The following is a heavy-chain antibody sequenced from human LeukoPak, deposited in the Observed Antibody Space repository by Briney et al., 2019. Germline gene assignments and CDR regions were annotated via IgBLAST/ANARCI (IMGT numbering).Heavy chain of an antibody. CDR2: INHSGST. V-gene: IGHV4-34*01. CDR1: GGSFSGYY. CDR3: ASWGYSSGWYYFDY. J-gene: IGHJ4*02. D-gene: IGHD6-19*01. Sequence: PSETLSLTCAVYGGSFSGYYWSWIRQPPGKGLEWIGEINHSGSTNYNPSLKSRVTISVDTSKNQLSLKLSSVTAADTAVYYCASWGYSSGWYYFDYWGQGTLVTVSS.